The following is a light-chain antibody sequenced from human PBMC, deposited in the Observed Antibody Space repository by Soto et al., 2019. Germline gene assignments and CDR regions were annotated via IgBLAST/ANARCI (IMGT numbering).Light chain of an antibody. V-gene: IGLV2-8*01. CDR2: EVT. CDR1: SSDVGAYKY. J-gene: IGLJ3*02. CDR3: TSYVGNDIWV. Sequence: QSALTQPPSASGSPGQSVTISCTGTSSDVGAYKYVSWYQQYPGKAPKLMIYEVTKRPSGVPDRFSGSKSGNTASLTVSGLQAEDEAEYYCTSYVGNDIWVFGGGTEVTVL.